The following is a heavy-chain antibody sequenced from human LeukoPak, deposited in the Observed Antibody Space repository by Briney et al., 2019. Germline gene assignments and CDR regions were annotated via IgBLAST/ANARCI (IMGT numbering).Heavy chain of an antibody. CDR3: ARDHGDYGDYQSGPYYYYYYMDV. V-gene: IGHV4-34*01. D-gene: IGHD4-17*01. CDR1: GGSFSGYY. Sequence: SETLSLTCAVYGGSFSGYYWSWIRQPPGKGLEWIGEINHSGSTNYNPSLKSRVTISVDTSKNQFSLKLSSVTAADTAVYYCARDHGDYGDYQSGPYYYYYYMDVWGKGTTVTISS. J-gene: IGHJ6*03. CDR2: INHSGST.